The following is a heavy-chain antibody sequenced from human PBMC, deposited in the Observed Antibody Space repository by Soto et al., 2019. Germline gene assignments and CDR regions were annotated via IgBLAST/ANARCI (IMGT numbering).Heavy chain of an antibody. CDR3: ARDPKTTGGQHWAFNYFDS. D-gene: IGHD2-8*02. Sequence: GSLRLSCAASGFSFSISPMHWVRQAPGKGPEWVALISYDGTNKFYADSVKGRFTISRDNSKSTLYLHVDSLRPEDAAVYYCARDPKTTGGQHWAFNYFDSWGQGTLVTVSS. CDR1: GFSFSISP. V-gene: IGHV3-30-3*01. J-gene: IGHJ4*02. CDR2: ISYDGTNK.